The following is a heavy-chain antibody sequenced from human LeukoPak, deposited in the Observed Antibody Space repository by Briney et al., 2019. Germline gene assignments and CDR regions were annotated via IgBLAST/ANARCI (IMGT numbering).Heavy chain of an antibody. CDR2: MNPNSGNT. V-gene: IGHV1-8*01. J-gene: IGHJ5*02. D-gene: IGHD2-2*01. CDR3: AREEDGRDIVVVPAAKRHYNWFDP. Sequence: ASVKVSCKASGYTFTSYDINWVRQATGQGLEWMGWMNPNSGNTGYAQKFQGRVTMTRNTSISTAYMELSSLRSDDTAVYYCAREEDGRDIVVVPAAKRHYNWFDPWGQGTLVTVSS. CDR1: GYTFTSYD.